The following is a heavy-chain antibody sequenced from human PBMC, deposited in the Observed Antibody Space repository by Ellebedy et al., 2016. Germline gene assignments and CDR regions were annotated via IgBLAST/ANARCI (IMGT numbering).Heavy chain of an antibody. D-gene: IGHD5-12*01. J-gene: IGHJ5*02. Sequence: SETLSLTXAVSGGSISTDNWWTWVRQPPGEGLEWIGEISHSGSTSYNPSLNSRVTIFLDKSKNQFSLKLSSVTAADTAVYFCARGYKNGGLGTGWDPWGRGTLVTVSS. CDR2: ISHSGST. CDR3: ARGYKNGGLGTGWDP. V-gene: IGHV4-4*02. CDR1: GGSISTDNW.